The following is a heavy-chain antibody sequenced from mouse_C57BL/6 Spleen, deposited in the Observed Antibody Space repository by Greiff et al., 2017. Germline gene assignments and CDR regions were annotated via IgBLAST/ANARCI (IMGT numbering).Heavy chain of an antibody. CDR2: IYPGNGDT. CDR3: ARSAYYDYDYYFDY. D-gene: IGHD2-4*01. CDR1: GYAFSSSW. J-gene: IGHJ2*01. Sequence: QVQLQQSGPELVKPGASVKISCKASGYAFSSSWMNWVKQRPGKGLEWIGRIYPGNGDTNYNGKFKGKATLTADKSSSTAYMQLSSLTSEDSAVYFCARSAYYDYDYYFDYWGQGTTLTVSS. V-gene: IGHV1-82*01.